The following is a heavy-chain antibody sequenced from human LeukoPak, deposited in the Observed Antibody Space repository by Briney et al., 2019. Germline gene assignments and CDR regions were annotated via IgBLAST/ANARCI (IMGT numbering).Heavy chain of an antibody. CDR1: GGSFSVYY. V-gene: IGHV4-34*01. Sequence: SETLSLTCAVYGGSFSVYYWSWIRQPPGKGLEWMGEINHSGSTNYNPSLKSRVTISVDTSKNQFSLKLSSVTAADTAVYYCARVSSSGWRKMNFDYWGQGTLVTVSS. CDR3: ARVSSSGWRKMNFDY. D-gene: IGHD6-19*01. CDR2: INHSGST. J-gene: IGHJ4*02.